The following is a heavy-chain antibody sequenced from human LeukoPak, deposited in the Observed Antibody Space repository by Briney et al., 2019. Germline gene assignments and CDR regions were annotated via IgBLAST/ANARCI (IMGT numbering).Heavy chain of an antibody. CDR1: GFTFSSYS. Sequence: PGGSLRLSCAASGFTFSSYSMNWVRQAPGKGLEWVSSISSSSSYIYYADSVKGRFTISRDNAKNSLYLQMNSLRAEDTAVYYCGCPAQSSGEQWLALDAFDIWGQGTMVTVSS. D-gene: IGHD6-19*01. V-gene: IGHV3-21*01. CDR3: GCPAQSSGEQWLALDAFDI. J-gene: IGHJ3*02. CDR2: ISSSSSYI.